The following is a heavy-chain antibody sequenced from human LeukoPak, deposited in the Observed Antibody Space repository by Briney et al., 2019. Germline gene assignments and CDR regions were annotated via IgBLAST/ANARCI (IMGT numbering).Heavy chain of an antibody. D-gene: IGHD1-26*01. Sequence: GGSLRLSCAASGFTFSSYGMYWVRQAPGKGLEWVALIWYDGSKRYYADSVKGRFTISRDSSKNMLYLQMNSLRAEDTAVYYCAKESLGSGSQYGSYHDYWGQGTLVTVSS. CDR1: GFTFSSYG. J-gene: IGHJ4*02. CDR3: AKESLGSGSQYGSYHDY. V-gene: IGHV3-33*06. CDR2: IWYDGSKR.